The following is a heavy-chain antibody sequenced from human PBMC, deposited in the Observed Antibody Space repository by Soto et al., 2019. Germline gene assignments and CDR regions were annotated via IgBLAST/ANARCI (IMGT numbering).Heavy chain of an antibody. Sequence: SETLSLTCSVSGGSISRAGNYWSWIRQHPGKGLEWIGNIYFTGNTDYNPSLKSRVTISVDTSKNQFSLKLSSVTAADTAVYYCAREGGGYCSGGSCQVDYWGQGTLVTVSS. CDR1: GGSISRAGNY. V-gene: IGHV4-30-4*01. J-gene: IGHJ4*02. CDR2: IYFTGNT. CDR3: AREGGGYCSGGSCQVDY. D-gene: IGHD2-15*01.